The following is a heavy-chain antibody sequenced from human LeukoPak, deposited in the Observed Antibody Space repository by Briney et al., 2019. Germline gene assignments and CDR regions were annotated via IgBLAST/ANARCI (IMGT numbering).Heavy chain of an antibody. Sequence: PSQTLSLTCTVSGGSISSGGYYWSWIRQHPGKGLEWIGYIYYSGSTYYNPSLKSRVTISVDTSKNQFSLKLSSVTAADTAVYYCARGGGDRITMIVVPPGTFDIWGQGTMVTVSS. D-gene: IGHD3-22*01. CDR2: IYYSGST. J-gene: IGHJ3*02. CDR1: GGSISSGGYY. CDR3: ARGGGDRITMIVVPPGTFDI. V-gene: IGHV4-31*03.